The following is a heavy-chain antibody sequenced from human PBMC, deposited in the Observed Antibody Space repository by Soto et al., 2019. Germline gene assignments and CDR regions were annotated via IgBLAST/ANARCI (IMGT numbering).Heavy chain of an antibody. CDR1: GFTFSSYW. CDR3: ARDRATYYDFWSGSLYNWFDP. V-gene: IGHV3-74*01. Sequence: GGSLRLSCAASGFTFSSYWMHWVRQAPGKGLVWVSRINSDGSSTSYADSVKGRFTISRDNAKNTLYLQMNSLRAEDTAVYYCARDRATYYDFWSGSLYNWFDPWGQGTLVTVSS. CDR2: INSDGSST. J-gene: IGHJ5*02. D-gene: IGHD3-3*01.